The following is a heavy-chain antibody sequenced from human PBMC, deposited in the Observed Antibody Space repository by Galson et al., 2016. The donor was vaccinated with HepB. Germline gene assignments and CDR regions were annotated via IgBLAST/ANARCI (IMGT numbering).Heavy chain of an antibody. CDR3: ARVFPITASIWTWSAGDY. CDR2: TYYRSNWHY. CDR1: GDSVSSNSAA. D-gene: IGHD3-10*01. J-gene: IGHJ4*02. V-gene: IGHV6-1*01. Sequence: CAISGDSVSSNSAAWNWIRQSPSRGLEWLGRTYYRSNWHYDYAVSVQGRFTINPDTSKNQFSLQVNPVTPEDTAVYYCARVFPITASIWTWSAGDYWGQGALVTVSS.